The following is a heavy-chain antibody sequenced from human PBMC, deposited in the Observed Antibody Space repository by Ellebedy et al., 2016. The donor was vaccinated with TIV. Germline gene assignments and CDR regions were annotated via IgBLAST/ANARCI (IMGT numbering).Heavy chain of an antibody. J-gene: IGHJ5*02. CDR3: ARLSRANLYCSGGSCYWFDP. D-gene: IGHD2-15*01. CDR1: GGSISSSSYY. CDR2: IYYSGST. V-gene: IGHV4-39*01. Sequence: MPSETLSLTCTVSGGSISSSSYYWGWIRQPPGKGLEWIGSIYYSGSTYYNPSLKSRVTISVDTSKNQFSLKLSSVTAADTAVYYCARLSRANLYCSGGSCYWFDPWGQGTLVTVSS.